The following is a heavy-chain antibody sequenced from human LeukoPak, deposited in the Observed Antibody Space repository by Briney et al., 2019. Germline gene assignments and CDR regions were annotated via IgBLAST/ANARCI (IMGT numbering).Heavy chain of an antibody. CDR3: AKDPLPYDSSGYYYPYFDY. V-gene: IGHV3-23*01. D-gene: IGHD3-22*01. CDR2: ISGSGGST. CDR1: GFTFSSYA. J-gene: IGHJ4*02. Sequence: GGSLRLSCAASGFTFSSYAMSWIRQAPGKGLEGVSAISGSGGSTYYADSVKGRFHISRDNSKNTLYLQMNSLRAEDTAVYYCAKDPLPYDSSGYYYPYFDYWGQGTLVTVSS.